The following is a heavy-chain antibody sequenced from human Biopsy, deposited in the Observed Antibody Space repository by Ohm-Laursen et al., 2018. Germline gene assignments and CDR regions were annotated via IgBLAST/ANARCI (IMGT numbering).Heavy chain of an antibody. J-gene: IGHJ4*02. D-gene: IGHD2-15*01. CDR2: INQAGTT. CDR3: GNEVHGRDY. V-gene: IGHV4-34*08. CDR1: GKTFSDYQ. Sequence: SDTLSLTCAVFGKTFSDYQWSWIRQPPGKGLEWIGQINQAGTTNYNPSLKSRVSISADACKYEFSLRLTSVTAADTAVYLCGNEVHGRDYWGLGAQVTVSS.